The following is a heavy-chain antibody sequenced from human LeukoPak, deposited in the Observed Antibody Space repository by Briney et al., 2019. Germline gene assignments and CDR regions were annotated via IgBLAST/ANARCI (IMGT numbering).Heavy chain of an antibody. D-gene: IGHD6-13*01. J-gene: IGHJ5*02. CDR1: GGSISSGSYY. Sequence: SETLSLTCTVSGGSISSGSYYWSWIRQPAGKGLEWIGRIYTSGSTNYNPSLKSRVTISVDTSENQFSLKLSSVTAADTAVYYCARRIAAAPMSWFDPWGQGTLVTVSS. CDR2: IYTSGST. V-gene: IGHV4-61*02. CDR3: ARRIAAAPMSWFDP.